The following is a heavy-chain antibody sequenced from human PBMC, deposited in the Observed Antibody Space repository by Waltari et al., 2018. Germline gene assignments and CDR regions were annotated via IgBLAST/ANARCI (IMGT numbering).Heavy chain of an antibody. CDR3: ARDYCDRTNCHGMDV. D-gene: IGHD3-22*01. V-gene: IGHV3-30*04. CDR1: EFTFSSYA. CDR2: ISYNERNI. J-gene: IGHJ6*04. Sequence: QVQLVESGGGVVQPGRSLRLSCAASEFTFSSYAMHWVRQAPGKGLEWVAVISYNERNIYYVDSVKGRFTISRDNSQKMLYLQMNSLRAEDTAVYYCARDYCDRTNCHGMDVWGGGTTVTVSS.